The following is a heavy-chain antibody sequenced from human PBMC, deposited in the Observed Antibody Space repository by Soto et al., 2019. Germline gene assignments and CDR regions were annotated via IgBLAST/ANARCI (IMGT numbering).Heavy chain of an antibody. CDR1: GFTFSHYA. J-gene: IGHJ4*02. CDR2: IWSDGSNE. D-gene: IGHD3-10*01. CDR3: ARDYGSAPWDY. Sequence: QVQLVESGGGVVQPGRSLRLSCAASGFTFSHYAMHWARQAPGKGLEWVAVIWSDGSNENYADSVRGRFTISRDNPKNTLYLQMNRLRAGATAVYYCARDYGSAPWDYWGQGALVTVSS. V-gene: IGHV3-33*01.